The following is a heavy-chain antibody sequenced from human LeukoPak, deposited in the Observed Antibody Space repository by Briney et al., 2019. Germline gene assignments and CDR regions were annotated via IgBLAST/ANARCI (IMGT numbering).Heavy chain of an antibody. CDR3: ARYGMTTVTAWGFAY. CDR2: IYYTVSI. V-gene: IGHV4-59*01. D-gene: IGHD4-17*01. J-gene: IGHJ4*02. CDR1: GGSINSYY. Sequence: SETLSLTCTVSGGSINSYYWSWIRQPPGKGLEWIGYIYYTVSIMYNPSLKTRVTMSVDTSKNQFSLKVRSVTAADTAVYYCARYGMTTVTAWGFAYWGQGTLVTVSS.